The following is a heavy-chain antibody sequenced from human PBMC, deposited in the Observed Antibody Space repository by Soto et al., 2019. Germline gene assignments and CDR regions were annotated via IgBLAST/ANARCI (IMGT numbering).Heavy chain of an antibody. J-gene: IGHJ6*02. CDR2: IWYDGSNK. V-gene: IGHV3-33*01. CDR1: GFTFSSYG. CDR3: ARATDNYYYYGMDV. Sequence: QVQLVESGGGVGQPGRSLRLSCAASGFTFSSYGMHWVRQAPGKGLEWVAVIWYDGSNKYYADSVKGRFTISRDNSKNTLYLQMNSLRAEDTAVYYCARATDNYYYYGMDVWGQGTTVTVSS.